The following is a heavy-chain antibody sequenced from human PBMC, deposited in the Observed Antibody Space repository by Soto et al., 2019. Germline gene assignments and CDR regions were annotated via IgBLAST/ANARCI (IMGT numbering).Heavy chain of an antibody. Sequence: ASVKVSCKASGYTFTGYYMHWVRQAPGQGLEWIGWINPNSDVANYAQKFHDWVTITRDTSITTAYMELSGLKSDDTAVYFCAKDDAGHPDFWGQGTLVTVSS. J-gene: IGHJ4*02. V-gene: IGHV1-2*04. D-gene: IGHD6-13*01. CDR2: INPNSDVA. CDR3: AKDDAGHPDF. CDR1: GYTFTGYY.